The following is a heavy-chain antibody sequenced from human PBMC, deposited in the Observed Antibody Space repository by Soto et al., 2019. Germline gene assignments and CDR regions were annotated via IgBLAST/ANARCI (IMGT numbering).Heavy chain of an antibody. CDR1: GYIYTAIY. V-gene: IGHV1-2*04. Sequence: SVKASCKASGYIYTAIYVHWVRQAPGQGLEWMGWINPNSGDTNYAQKFQGWVTMTRDTSITTAYMELSRLTSVDTAVYHCARARRVFRYYLDQWGQGTLVTVSS. D-gene: IGHD2-8*01. J-gene: IGHJ4*02. CDR2: INPNSGDT. CDR3: ARARRVFRYYLDQ.